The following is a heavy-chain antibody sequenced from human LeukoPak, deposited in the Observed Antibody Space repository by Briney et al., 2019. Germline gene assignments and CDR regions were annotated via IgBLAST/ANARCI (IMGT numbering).Heavy chain of an antibody. J-gene: IGHJ3*02. V-gene: IGHV3-23*01. CDR3: AKAQIVPPRAFDI. D-gene: IGHD1-26*01. CDR1: GFTFSDYY. Sequence: PGGSLRLSCAASGFTFSDYYMSWIRQAPGKGLEWVSAISGSGGSTYYADSVKGRFTISRDNSKNTLYLQMNSLRAEDTAVYYCAKAQIVPPRAFDIWGQGTMVTVSS. CDR2: ISGSGGST.